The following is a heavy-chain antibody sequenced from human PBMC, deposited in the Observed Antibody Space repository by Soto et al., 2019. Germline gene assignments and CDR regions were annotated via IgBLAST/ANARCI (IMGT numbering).Heavy chain of an antibody. CDR2: IYYSGST. CDR3: AREGWELRNYFDY. J-gene: IGHJ4*02. CDR1: GGSISSGDYY. Sequence: PSETLSLTCTVSGGSISSGDYYWSWIRQPPGKGPEWIGYIYYSGSTYYNPSLKSRVTISVDTSKNQFSLKLSSVTAADTAVYYCAREGWELRNYFDYWGQGTLVTVSS. V-gene: IGHV4-30-4*01. D-gene: IGHD1-26*01.